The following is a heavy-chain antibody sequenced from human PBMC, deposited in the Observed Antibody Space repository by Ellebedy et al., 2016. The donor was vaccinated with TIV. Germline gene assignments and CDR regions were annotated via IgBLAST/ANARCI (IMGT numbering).Heavy chain of an antibody. CDR3: ARDPKRAFDI. V-gene: IGHV4-59*01. Sequence: MPSETLSLTCTVSGGSISSYYWSWIRQPPGKGLEWIGNIYHSGSADYNPSLKSRVTISVDTSKNQFSLKLTSVTAADTAVYYCARDPKRAFDIWGQGTVVTVSS. CDR2: IYHSGSA. J-gene: IGHJ3*02. CDR1: GGSISSYY.